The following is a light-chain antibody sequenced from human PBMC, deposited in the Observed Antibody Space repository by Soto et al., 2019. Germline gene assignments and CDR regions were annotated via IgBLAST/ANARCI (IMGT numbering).Light chain of an antibody. Sequence: EIVLTQSPGTLSLSPGERATLSCRASQSVSSSYLAWYQQKPGQAPRLLIYGASSRATGIPDRFSGSGSGTDFTLTISRLEPEDFAEYYCQQYGSSPPTCGQGTKVEIK. V-gene: IGKV3-20*01. CDR3: QQYGSSPPT. CDR1: QSVSSSY. J-gene: IGKJ1*01. CDR2: GAS.